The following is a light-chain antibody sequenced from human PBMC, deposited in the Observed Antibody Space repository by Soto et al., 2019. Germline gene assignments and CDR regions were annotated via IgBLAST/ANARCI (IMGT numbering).Light chain of an antibody. J-gene: IGKJ5*01. Sequence: IVMTQSPATLSVSPGERATLSCRASQSVGSKFAWYQQKPGQSPRLLIYDASTRATGVPARFSGSGSGTEFTLTISSLQSEDFAVYYCQQYKNWPPITFGQGTRLEIK. V-gene: IGKV3-15*01. CDR3: QQYKNWPPIT. CDR2: DAS. CDR1: QSVGSK.